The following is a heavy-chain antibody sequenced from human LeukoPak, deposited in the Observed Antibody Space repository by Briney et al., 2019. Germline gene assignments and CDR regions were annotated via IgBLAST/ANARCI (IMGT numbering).Heavy chain of an antibody. CDR1: GGTFSNYA. D-gene: IGHD6-19*01. J-gene: IGHJ4*02. CDR3: ASGRNLSVAGTSPFDY. V-gene: IGHV1-69*04. Sequence: GASVKVSCKASGGTFSNYAISWVRQAPGQGLEWMGRIIPILGIANYAQKFQGRVTITADKSTSTAYMELSSLRSEDTAVYYCASGRNLSVAGTSPFDYWGQGTLVTVSS. CDR2: IIPILGIA.